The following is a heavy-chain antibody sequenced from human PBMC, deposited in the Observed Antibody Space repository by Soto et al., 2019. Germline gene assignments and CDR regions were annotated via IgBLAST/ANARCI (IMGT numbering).Heavy chain of an antibody. J-gene: IGHJ5*01. CDR3: ARVRQGCSANNCYFDP. D-gene: IGHD1-1*01. Sequence: QVHLQESGPGLVAPSGTLSLTCTLSGGSVRAPDWWNWVRQSPDKGLEWIAEVHISGHSNYNPSLRSRVSVSIDSSRNQVYLNLNSVTAADTAIYYCARVRQGCSANNCYFDPWGQGTQVTISS. CDR1: GGSVRAPDW. CDR2: VHISGHS. V-gene: IGHV4-4*02.